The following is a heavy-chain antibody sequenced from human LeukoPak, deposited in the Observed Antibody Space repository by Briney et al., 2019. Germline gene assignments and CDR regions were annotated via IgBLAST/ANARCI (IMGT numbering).Heavy chain of an antibody. D-gene: IGHD2-2*01. CDR2: IYYSGST. Sequence: PSETLSLACTVSGGSISSSSYYWGWIRQPPGKGLEWIGSIYYSGSTYYNPSLKSRVTISVDTSKNQFSLKLSSVTAADTAVYYCASRRDCSSTSCKVWDYWGQGTLVTVSS. CDR3: ASRRDCSSTSCKVWDY. CDR1: GGSISSSSYY. V-gene: IGHV4-39*07. J-gene: IGHJ4*02.